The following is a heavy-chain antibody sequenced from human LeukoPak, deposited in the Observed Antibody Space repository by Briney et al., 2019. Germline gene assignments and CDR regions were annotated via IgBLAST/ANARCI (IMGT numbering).Heavy chain of an antibody. CDR1: EFTFSSHP. D-gene: IGHD2-15*01. J-gene: IGHJ4*02. V-gene: IGHV3-23*01. CDR3: ARISLPPSDNFDS. CDR2: ICSSSGCT. Sequence: GGSLRLSCAASEFTFSSHPMGWVRRAPGKGLEWVSSICSSSGCTYYADSVRGRFAISRDDSTNTLYLQMNSLRAEDTAVYYCARISLPPSDNFDSWGQGTLGTVSS.